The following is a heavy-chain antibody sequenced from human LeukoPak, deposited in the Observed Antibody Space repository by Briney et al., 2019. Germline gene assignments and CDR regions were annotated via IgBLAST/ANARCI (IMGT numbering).Heavy chain of an antibody. CDR2: INPNSGNT. V-gene: IGHV1-2*02. D-gene: IGHD1-1*01. J-gene: IGHJ4*02. Sequence: ASVKVSCKASGYIFTGYWIHWVRQAPGQGLEWMGFINPNSGNTNYAQKFQGRVTMTRDTSISTAYMELSSPTSDDTAVYYCAREMRPATTTLVAYWGQGTLVTVSS. CDR3: AREMRPATTTLVAY. CDR1: GYIFTGYW.